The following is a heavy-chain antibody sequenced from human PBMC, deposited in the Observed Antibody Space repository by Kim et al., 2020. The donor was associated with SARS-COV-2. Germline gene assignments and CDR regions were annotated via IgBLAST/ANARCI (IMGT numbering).Heavy chain of an antibody. Sequence: SETLSLTCTVSGGSISSYYWSWIRQPPGKGLEWIGHIYYSGSTNYNPSFKSRVTISVDTSKNQFSLRLSSVTAADTAVYYCARAPSSSSTYYYGMDVWGQGTTVTVSS. CDR3: ARAPSSSSTYYYGMDV. CDR2: IYYSGST. J-gene: IGHJ6*02. D-gene: IGHD6-6*01. V-gene: IGHV4-59*13. CDR1: GGSISSYY.